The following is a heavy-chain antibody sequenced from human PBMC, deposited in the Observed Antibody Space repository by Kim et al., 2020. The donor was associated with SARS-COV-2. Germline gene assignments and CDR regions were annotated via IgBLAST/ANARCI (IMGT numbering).Heavy chain of an antibody. V-gene: IGHV3-11*01. CDR2: ITGNGINT. Sequence: GGSLRLSCKASGFTFSDYWMSWIRQAPGRGLEWISYITGNGINTFHAESVKGRFTISRNNFKNMLYLQMDSLRVDDTAIYYCARDRDIWVSFRLASWGQGTLVAVSP. CDR1: GFTFSDYW. CDR3: ARDRDIWVSFRLAS. D-gene: IGHD3-16*02. J-gene: IGHJ4*02.